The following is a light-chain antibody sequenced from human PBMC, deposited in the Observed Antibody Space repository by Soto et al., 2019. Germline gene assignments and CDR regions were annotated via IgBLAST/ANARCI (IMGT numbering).Light chain of an antibody. V-gene: IGKV1-39*01. CDR2: AAS. CDR3: QQSYSTPWT. J-gene: IGKJ1*01. Sequence: DIQMTQSPSSLSASVGDRVTITCRASQSIVNYLNWYQQRPGKAPNLLIYAASSLQSGVPSRFSGSESGTDFTLTISSLQPEDFATYYCQQSYSTPWTFGQGTKVEIK. CDR1: QSIVNY.